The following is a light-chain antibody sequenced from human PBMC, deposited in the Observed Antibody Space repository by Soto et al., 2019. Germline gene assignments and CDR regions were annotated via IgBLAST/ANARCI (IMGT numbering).Light chain of an antibody. J-gene: IGLJ3*02. CDR3: QSYDSNNQV. Sequence: NFMLTQPHSVSESPGKTVTISCTRSGGSIASNYVQWYQQRPGSSPTTVIYENNQRPSGVPDRLSGSIDSSSNSASLTISGPKTEDEADYYCQSYDSNNQVFGGGTKLTVL. CDR1: GGSIASNY. CDR2: ENN. V-gene: IGLV6-57*01.